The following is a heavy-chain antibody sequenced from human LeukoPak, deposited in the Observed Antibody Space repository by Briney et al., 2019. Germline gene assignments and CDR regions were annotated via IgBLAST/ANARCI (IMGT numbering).Heavy chain of an antibody. CDR2: IKQDGSEK. J-gene: IGHJ4*02. V-gene: IGHV3-7*01. CDR3: ASGGWRGDD. D-gene: IGHD6-19*01. CDR1: GFTFSGYW. Sequence: GGSLRLSCAASGFTFSGYWMSWVRQAPGKGLEWVANIKQDGSEKYYVDSVKGRFTISRDNAKNSLYLQMNSLRAEDTAVYYCASGGWRGDDWGQGTLVTVSS.